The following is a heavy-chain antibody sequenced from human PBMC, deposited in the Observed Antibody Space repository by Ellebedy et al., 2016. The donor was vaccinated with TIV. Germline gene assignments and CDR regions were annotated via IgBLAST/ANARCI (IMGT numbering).Heavy chain of an antibody. CDR1: GYTFSSYG. CDR3: ASYRQQQLVGNDAFDI. Sequence: AASVKVSCKASGYTFSSYGISWVRQPPGQGLEWMGWISAYNGNTKYAQKLQGRVTMTTDTSTNTAYMELTSLTSDDTAVYFCASYRQQQLVGNDAFDIWGQGTMVTVSS. V-gene: IGHV1-18*04. CDR2: ISAYNGNT. J-gene: IGHJ3*02. D-gene: IGHD6-13*01.